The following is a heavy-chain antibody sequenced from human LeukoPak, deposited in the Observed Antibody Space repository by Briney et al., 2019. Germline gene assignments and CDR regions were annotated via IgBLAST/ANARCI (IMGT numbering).Heavy chain of an antibody. D-gene: IGHD4-17*01. CDR2: IYYSGST. CDR1: GGSISSGGYY. V-gene: IGHV4-31*03. CDR3: ARLVTTVTTFEASDGMDV. Sequence: SETLSLTCTVFGGSISSGGYYWSWIRQHPGKGLEWIGYIYYSGSTYYNPSLKSRVTISVDTSKNQFSLKLSSVTAADTAVYYCARLVTTVTTFEASDGMDVWGQGTTVTVSS. J-gene: IGHJ6*02.